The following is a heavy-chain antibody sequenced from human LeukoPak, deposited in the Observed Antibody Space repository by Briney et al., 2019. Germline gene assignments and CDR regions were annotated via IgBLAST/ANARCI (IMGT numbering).Heavy chain of an antibody. D-gene: IGHD6-13*01. CDR3: AKDVLGSSWSFDY. CDR1: GFTFNNYG. V-gene: IGHV3-30*18. J-gene: IGHJ4*02. Sequence: PGGSLRLSCAASGFTFNNYGIHWVRQAPGKGLYWVAVVSFDGSNKYYADSVKGRFTISRDNSKSIVYLQLNSLRPEDTAVYYCAKDVLGSSWSFDYWGQGTLVTVSP. CDR2: VSFDGSNK.